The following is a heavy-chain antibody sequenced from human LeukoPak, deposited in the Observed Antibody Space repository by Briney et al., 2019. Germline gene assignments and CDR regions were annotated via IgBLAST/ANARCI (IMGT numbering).Heavy chain of an antibody. CDR1: GFTVSSNY. CDR3: ARSPSLLWFGAAAFLDY. CDR2: ISGGGGTT. Sequence: GGSLRLSCAASGFTVSSNYMSWVRQAPGKGLEWVAAISGGGGTTNYGDSVKARFIISRDSSSNTLFLQMNNLRADDTAVYYCARSPSLLWFGAAAFLDYWGQGALVTVSS. J-gene: IGHJ4*02. D-gene: IGHD3-10*01. V-gene: IGHV3-53*01.